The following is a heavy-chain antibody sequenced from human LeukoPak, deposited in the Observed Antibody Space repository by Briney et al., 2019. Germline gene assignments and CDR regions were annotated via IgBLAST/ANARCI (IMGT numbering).Heavy chain of an antibody. CDR3: AKIYTRGYCSGGSCYYFDY. Sequence: PGGSLRLSCAASGFTFSSYGMRWVRQAPGKGLEWVAVISYDGSNKYYADSVKGRFTISRDNSKNTLYLQMNSLRAEDTAVYYCAKIYTRGYCSGGSCYYFDYWGQGTLVTVSS. J-gene: IGHJ4*02. V-gene: IGHV3-30*18. CDR2: ISYDGSNK. D-gene: IGHD2-15*01. CDR1: GFTFSSYG.